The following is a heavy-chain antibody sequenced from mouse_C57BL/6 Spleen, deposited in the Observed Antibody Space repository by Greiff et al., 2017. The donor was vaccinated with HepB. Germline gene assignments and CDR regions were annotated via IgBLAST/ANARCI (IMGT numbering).Heavy chain of an antibody. CDR1: GFTFSDYG. Sequence: EVQLVESGGGLVKPGGSLKLSCAASGFTFSDYGMHWVRQAPEKGLEWVAYISSGSSTIYYADTVKGRFTISRDNAKNTLFLQMTSLRSEDTAMYYCARDYGNGGAWFAYWGQGTLVTVSA. D-gene: IGHD2-1*01. J-gene: IGHJ3*01. CDR3: ARDYGNGGAWFAY. V-gene: IGHV5-17*01. CDR2: ISSGSSTI.